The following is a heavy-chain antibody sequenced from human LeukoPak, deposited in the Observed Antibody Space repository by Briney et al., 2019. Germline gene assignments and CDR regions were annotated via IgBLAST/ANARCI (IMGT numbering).Heavy chain of an antibody. D-gene: IGHD3-22*01. V-gene: IGHV4-34*01. CDR3: ARGGYYDSSGYSAAEYFQH. J-gene: IGHJ1*01. Sequence: PSETLSLTCAVYGGSFSGFYWNWVRQSPGKGLEWIAEINYSGNTNYNPSLKSRVTILIDTSKNQFSLKLNSLTAADTAMYFCARGGYYDSSGYSAAEYFQHWGQGTLVTVSS. CDR2: INYSGNT. CDR1: GGSFSGFY.